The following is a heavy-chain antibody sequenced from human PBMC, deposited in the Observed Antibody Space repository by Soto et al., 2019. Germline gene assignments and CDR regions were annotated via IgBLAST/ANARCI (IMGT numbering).Heavy chain of an antibody. D-gene: IGHD2-15*01. Sequence: GGSLRLSCAASGFTFRSYSMNWVRQAPGKGLEWVSYISSSNRTINYADSVKGRFIISRGNAKNSLYLQMRSLRDEDTAVYYCAREGWPLLQTGMDVWGQGTTVTVSS. CDR2: ISSSNRTI. V-gene: IGHV3-48*02. CDR3: AREGWPLLQTGMDV. CDR1: GFTFRSYS. J-gene: IGHJ6*02.